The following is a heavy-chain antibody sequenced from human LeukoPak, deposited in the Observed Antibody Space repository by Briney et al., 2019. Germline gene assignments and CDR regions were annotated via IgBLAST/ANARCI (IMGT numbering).Heavy chain of an antibody. CDR1: GFTFSSYG. CDR2: ISYDGSNK. CDR3: ARGRSGSYPPGVY. J-gene: IGHJ4*02. Sequence: GGSLRLSCEASGFTFSSYGMHWVRQAPGKGLEWVAVISYDGSNKYYADSVKGRFTISRDNSKNTLYLQMNNLGAEDTAVYYCARGRSGSYPPGVYWGQGTLVTVSS. D-gene: IGHD1-26*01. V-gene: IGHV3-30*03.